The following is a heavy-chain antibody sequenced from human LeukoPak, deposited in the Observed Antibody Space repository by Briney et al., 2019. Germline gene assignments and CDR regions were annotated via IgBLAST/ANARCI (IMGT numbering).Heavy chain of an antibody. Sequence: SETLSLTCTVSGGSISSYYWIWVRQPAGKGLEGIGCIYTSGSTNYNPSLKSRVTMSVDTSKNQFSLKLSSVTAADTAVYYCAREATVTITDYYYYGMDVWGQGTTVTVSS. CDR1: GGSISSYY. D-gene: IGHD4-17*01. J-gene: IGHJ6*02. V-gene: IGHV4-4*07. CDR3: AREATVTITDYYYYGMDV. CDR2: IYTSGST.